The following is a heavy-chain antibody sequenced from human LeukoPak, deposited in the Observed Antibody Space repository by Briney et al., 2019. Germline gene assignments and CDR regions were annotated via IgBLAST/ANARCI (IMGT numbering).Heavy chain of an antibody. V-gene: IGHV4-30-2*01. D-gene: IGHD4-17*01. CDR3: ARYYGDYRNWFDP. Sequence: SQTLSLTCAVSGDSISSGGYFWGWLRQPPGKGLEWIGYIYHSGSTYYNPSLKSRVTISIDRSKNQFSLKLSSVTAADTAVYYCARYYGDYRNWFDPWGQGTLVSVSS. CDR2: IYHSGST. J-gene: IGHJ5*02. CDR1: GDSISSGGYF.